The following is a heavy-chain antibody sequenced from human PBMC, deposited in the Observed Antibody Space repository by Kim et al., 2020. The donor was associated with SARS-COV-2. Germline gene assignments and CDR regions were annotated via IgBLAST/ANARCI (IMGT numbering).Heavy chain of an antibody. CDR3: ARHSSSDRGGNAFDI. D-gene: IGHD2-2*01. Sequence: PSLQSRVPLSVDTSKNQFSLKLSSVTAAETAVYYCARHSSSDRGGNAFDIWGQGTMVTVSS. V-gene: IGHV4-59*08. J-gene: IGHJ3*02.